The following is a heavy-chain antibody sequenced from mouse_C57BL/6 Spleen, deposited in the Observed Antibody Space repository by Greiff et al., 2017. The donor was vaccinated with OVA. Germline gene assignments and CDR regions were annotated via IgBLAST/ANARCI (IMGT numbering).Heavy chain of an antibody. J-gene: IGHJ4*01. Sequence: ESGPGLVKPSQSLSLTCSVTGYSITSGYYWNWIRQFPGNKLEWMGYISYDGSNNYNPSLKNRISITRDTSKNQFFLKLNSVTTEDTATYYCARDRVERAMDYWGQGTSVTVSS. V-gene: IGHV3-6*01. CDR2: ISYDGSN. CDR1: GYSITSGYY. CDR3: ARDRVERAMDY. D-gene: IGHD1-1*01.